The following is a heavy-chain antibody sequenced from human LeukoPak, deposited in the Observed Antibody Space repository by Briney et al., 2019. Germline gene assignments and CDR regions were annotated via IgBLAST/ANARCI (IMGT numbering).Heavy chain of an antibody. V-gene: IGHV1-2*06. J-gene: IGHJ4*02. CDR3: ARLSYGSGWYGGDY. CDR1: GYTFTGYY. CDR2: INPNNGGT. Sequence: ASVKVSCKASGYTFTGYYMHWVRQAPGQGLEWMGRINPNNGGTNYAQKFQGRVTMTRDTSISTAYMELSRLRSDDTAVYYCARLSYGSGWYGGDYWGQGTLVTVSS. D-gene: IGHD6-19*01.